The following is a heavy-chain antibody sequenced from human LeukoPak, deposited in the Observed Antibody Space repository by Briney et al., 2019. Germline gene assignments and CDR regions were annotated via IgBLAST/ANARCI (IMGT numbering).Heavy chain of an antibody. D-gene: IGHD2-15*01. Sequence: GGSLRLSCAASGFTFSSYAMSWVRQAPGKGLEWVSAISGSGGSTYYADSVKGRFTIPRDNSKNTLYLQMNSLRAEDTAVYYCAKDRDIVVVVAAHFDYWGQGTLVTVSS. J-gene: IGHJ4*02. CDR2: ISGSGGST. CDR1: GFTFSSYA. V-gene: IGHV3-23*01. CDR3: AKDRDIVVVVAAHFDY.